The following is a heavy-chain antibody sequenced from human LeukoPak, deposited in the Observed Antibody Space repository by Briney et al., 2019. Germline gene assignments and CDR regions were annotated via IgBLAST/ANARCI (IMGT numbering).Heavy chain of an antibody. D-gene: IGHD3-22*01. CDR3: ARDLPGIYDSSGYDNWFDP. CDR2: IYTSGST. Sequence: SETLSLTCTVSGGSISSSSYYWSWIRQPAGKGLEWIGRIYTSGSTNYNPSLKSRVTMSVDTSKNQFSLKLSSVTAADTAVYYCARDLPGIYDSSGYDNWFDPWGQGTLVTVSS. J-gene: IGHJ5*02. CDR1: GGSISSSSYY. V-gene: IGHV4-61*02.